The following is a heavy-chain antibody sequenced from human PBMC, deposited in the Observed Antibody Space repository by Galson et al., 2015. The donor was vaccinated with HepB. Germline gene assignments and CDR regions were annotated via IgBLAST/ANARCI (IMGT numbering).Heavy chain of an antibody. CDR1: GFTVSSNY. J-gene: IGHJ4*02. CDR2: IHSGGST. D-gene: IGHD1-26*01. CDR3: ARESGSYGYYFDY. Sequence: SLRLSCAASGFTVSSNYMSWVRQAPGKGLEWVSVIHSGGSTYYADSVKGRFTISRDNSKNTLYLQMNSLRAEDTAVYYCARESGSYGYYFDYWGQGTLVTVSS. V-gene: IGHV3-53*01.